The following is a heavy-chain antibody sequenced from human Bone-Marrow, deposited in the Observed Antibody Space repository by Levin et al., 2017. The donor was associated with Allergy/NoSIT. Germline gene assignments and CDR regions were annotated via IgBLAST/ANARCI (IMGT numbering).Heavy chain of an antibody. J-gene: IGHJ4*02. Sequence: GGSLRLSCKASGYTFTSYGISWVRQAPGQGLEWMGWISAYNGHTKFSQKFQDRLTMATDASTSTAYMELKSLRSDDTAVYYCARDPLNPDFWGQGSLVIVSS. CDR3: ARDPLNPDF. CDR1: GYTFTSYG. V-gene: IGHV1-18*01. CDR2: ISAYNGHT.